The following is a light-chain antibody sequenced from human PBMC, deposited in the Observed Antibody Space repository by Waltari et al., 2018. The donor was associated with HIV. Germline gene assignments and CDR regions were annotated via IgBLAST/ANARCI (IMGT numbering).Light chain of an antibody. Sequence: TLSCRASQSIAKNLAWYQQKPGQAPRLLIYGVSTRATGTPARFSGSGSWTEFTLTISSLQSEDFAVYYCQQYDNWPPWTFGQGTKVEI. CDR2: GVS. V-gene: IGKV3-15*01. J-gene: IGKJ1*01. CDR1: QSIAKN. CDR3: QQYDNWPPWT.